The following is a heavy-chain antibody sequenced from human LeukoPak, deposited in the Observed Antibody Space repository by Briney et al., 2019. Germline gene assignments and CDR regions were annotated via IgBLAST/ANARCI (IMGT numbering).Heavy chain of an antibody. CDR1: GYTFTSYD. J-gene: IGHJ4*02. CDR3: ARVPRELLGC. Sequence: GASVKVSCKASGYTFTSYDINWVRQAPGQGLEWMGYMNPSSGNTGYAQKFQGRVTMTRNTSISTAYMELSSLRSEDTAVYYCARVPRELLGCWGQGTLVTVSS. CDR2: MNPSSGNT. V-gene: IGHV1-8*01. D-gene: IGHD1-26*01.